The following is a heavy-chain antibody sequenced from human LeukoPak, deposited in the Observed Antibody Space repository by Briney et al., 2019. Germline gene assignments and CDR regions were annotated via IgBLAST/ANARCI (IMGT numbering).Heavy chain of an antibody. V-gene: IGHV3-23*01. CDR3: AKAGGGIAVAGPFDY. Sequence: GGSLRLSCAASGFTFSSSWMSWVRQAPGKGLEWVSAISGSGGSTYYADSVKGRFTISRDNSKNTLYLQMNSLRAEDTAVYYCAKAGGGIAVAGPFDYWGQGTLVTVSS. CDR2: ISGSGGST. J-gene: IGHJ4*02. CDR1: GFTFSSSW. D-gene: IGHD6-19*01.